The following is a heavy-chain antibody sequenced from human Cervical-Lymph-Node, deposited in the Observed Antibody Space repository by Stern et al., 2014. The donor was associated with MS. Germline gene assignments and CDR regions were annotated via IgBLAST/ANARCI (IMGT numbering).Heavy chain of an antibody. V-gene: IGHV3-33*01. Sequence: VQLVESGGGVVQPGRSLRLSCAASGFSFSRYAMHWVRQAPGKGLEWVALIWYDGSNPYYADSVTGRFTIYRDNFKNTLYLQMSSLRAEDTAVYYCASAYSSSHYYFDYWGQGTLVTVSS. CDR3: ASAYSSSHYYFDY. CDR2: IWYDGSNP. CDR1: GFSFSRYA. D-gene: IGHD6-13*01. J-gene: IGHJ4*02.